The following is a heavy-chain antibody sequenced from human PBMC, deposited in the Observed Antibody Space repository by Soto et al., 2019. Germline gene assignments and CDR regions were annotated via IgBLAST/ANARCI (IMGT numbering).Heavy chain of an antibody. Sequence: GASVKVSWKASGGTFSSYTISLVRQAPGQGLEWMGRIIPILGIANYAQKFQSRVTITADKSTSTAYMELSSLRSEDTAVYYCARDLARSGTGTDYYYYMDVWGKGTTVTVSS. CDR2: IIPILGIA. CDR3: ARDLARSGTGTDYYYYMDV. CDR1: GGTFSSYT. V-gene: IGHV1-69*04. J-gene: IGHJ6*03. D-gene: IGHD1-1*01.